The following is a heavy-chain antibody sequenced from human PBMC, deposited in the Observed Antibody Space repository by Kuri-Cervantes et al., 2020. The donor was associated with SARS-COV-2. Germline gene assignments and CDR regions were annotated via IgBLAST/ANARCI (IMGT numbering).Heavy chain of an antibody. V-gene: IGHV4-4*07. CDR1: GGSISSYY. Sequence: SETLSLTCTVSGGSISSYYWSWIRQPAGKGLEWIGRIYTSGSTNYNPSLKSRVTMSVDTSKNQFSLKLSSVTAADTAVYYCARRVEEVFAITMDWYFDLWGRGTLVTVSS. CDR2: IYTSGST. CDR3: ARRVEEVFAITMDWYFDL. J-gene: IGHJ2*01. D-gene: IGHD2-21*01.